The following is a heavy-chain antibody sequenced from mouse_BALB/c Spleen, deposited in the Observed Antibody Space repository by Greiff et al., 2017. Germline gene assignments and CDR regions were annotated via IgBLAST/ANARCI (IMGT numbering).Heavy chain of an antibody. J-gene: IGHJ3*01. D-gene: IGHD3-3*01. Sequence: EVKLVESGGGLVQPGGSLKLSCAASGFTFSSYTMSWVRQTPEKRLEWVAYISNGGGSTYYPDTVKGRFTISRDNAKNTLYLQMSSLKSEDTAMYYCARQGDEAWFAYWGQGTLVTVSA. CDR1: GFTFSSYT. V-gene: IGHV5-12-2*01. CDR2: ISNGGGST. CDR3: ARQGDEAWFAY.